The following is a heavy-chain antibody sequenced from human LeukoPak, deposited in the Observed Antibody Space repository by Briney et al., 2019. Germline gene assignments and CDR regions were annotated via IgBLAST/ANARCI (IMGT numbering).Heavy chain of an antibody. V-gene: IGHV1-18*01. CDR3: ARDTPXDGYNRGDY. CDR2: ISAYNGNT. J-gene: IGHJ4*02. Sequence: ASVKVSCKASGYTFTSYGFSWVRQAPRQGLEWMGWISAYNGNTRYAQNIQGRVTMTTDSSTSTTYMELRNLRSDDTAVYYCARDTPXDGYNRGDYWGQGTLVTVSS. CDR1: GYTFTSYG. D-gene: IGHD5-24*01.